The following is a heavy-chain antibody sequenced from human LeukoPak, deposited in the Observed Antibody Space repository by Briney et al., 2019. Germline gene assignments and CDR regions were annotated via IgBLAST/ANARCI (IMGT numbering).Heavy chain of an antibody. Sequence: SVKVSCKASGGTFSSYAISWVRQAPGQGLEWMGGIIPIFGTANYAQKFQGRVTITADKSTSTAYMELSSLRSEDTAVYYCARERSRDRGVIRNDNWFDPWGQGTLVTVSS. CDR3: ARERSRDRGVIRNDNWFDP. J-gene: IGHJ5*02. CDR1: GGTFSSYA. CDR2: IIPIFGTA. V-gene: IGHV1-69*06. D-gene: IGHD3-10*01.